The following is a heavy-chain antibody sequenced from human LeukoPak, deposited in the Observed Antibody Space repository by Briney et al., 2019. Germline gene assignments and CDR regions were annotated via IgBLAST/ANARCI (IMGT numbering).Heavy chain of an antibody. CDR2: ISAYNGNT. Sequence: ASVKVSCKASGYTFTSYGISWVRQAPGQGLEWMGWISAYNGNTNYAQKLQGRVTMTTDTSTGTAYMELRSLRSDDTAVYYCARRPRVAVTDGMDVWGQGTTVTVSS. V-gene: IGHV1-18*01. J-gene: IGHJ6*02. CDR1: GYTFTSYG. CDR3: ARRPRVAVTDGMDV.